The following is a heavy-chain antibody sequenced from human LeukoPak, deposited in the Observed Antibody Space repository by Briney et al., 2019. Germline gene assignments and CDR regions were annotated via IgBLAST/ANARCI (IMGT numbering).Heavy chain of an antibody. D-gene: IGHD3-9*01. V-gene: IGHV4-34*01. CDR2: INHSGST. J-gene: IGHJ4*02. CDR1: GGSFSGYY. CDR3: ARGSGYTRRSFFDY. Sequence: PSETLSLTCAVYGGSFSGYYWSWIRQPPGKGLEWIGEINHSGSTNYNPSLKSRVTISVDTSKNQFSLKLSSVTAADTAVYYCARGSGYTRRSFFDYWGQGTLVTVSS.